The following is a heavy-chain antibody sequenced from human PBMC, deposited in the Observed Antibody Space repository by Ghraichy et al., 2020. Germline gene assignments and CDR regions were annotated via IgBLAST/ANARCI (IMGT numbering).Heavy chain of an antibody. Sequence: ASVKVSCKASGYTFTGYYMHWVRQAPGQGLEWMGWINPNSGGTNYAQKFQGRVTMTRDTSISTAYMELSRLRSDDTAVYYCARDRGSTSWGGWFDPWGQGTLVTVSS. CDR3: ARDRGSTSWGGWFDP. D-gene: IGHD2-2*01. CDR2: INPNSGGT. V-gene: IGHV1-2*02. CDR1: GYTFTGYY. J-gene: IGHJ5*02.